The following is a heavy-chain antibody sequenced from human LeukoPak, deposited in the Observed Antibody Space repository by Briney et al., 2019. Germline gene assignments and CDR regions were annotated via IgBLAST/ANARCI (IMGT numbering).Heavy chain of an antibody. CDR1: GFTFSSYA. CDR2: ISGSDSST. CDR3: AKAPLAEY. V-gene: IGHV3-23*01. J-gene: IGHJ4*02. Sequence: QAGGSLGLSCAASGFTFSSYAMSWVRQVPGKGLEWVSGISGSDSSTYYADSADSVKGRFTISRDNSKNTLYLQMNSLRAEDTAVYYCAKAPLAEYWGQGTLVTVSS.